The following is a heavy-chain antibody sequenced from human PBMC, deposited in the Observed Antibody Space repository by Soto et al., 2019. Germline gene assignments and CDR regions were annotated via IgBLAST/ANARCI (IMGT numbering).Heavy chain of an antibody. V-gene: IGHV3-30-3*01. Sequence: QVQLVESGGGVVQPGRSLRLSCAASGFTFRTYAMNWVRQAPGKGLEWVALISYDGSKKHYADSVKGRFTISRDNSKNTVYLQTNRLRAEDTAVYYCAREVTIFGVVWGRGTTVTVSS. CDR2: ISYDGSKK. CDR1: GFTFRTYA. D-gene: IGHD3-3*01. CDR3: AREVTIFGVV. J-gene: IGHJ6*02.